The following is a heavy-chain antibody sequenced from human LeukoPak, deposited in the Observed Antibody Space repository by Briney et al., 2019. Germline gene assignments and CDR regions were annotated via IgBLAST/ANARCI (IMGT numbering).Heavy chain of an antibody. CDR3: ARDGGISYFDY. CDR1: GFAFYTYA. J-gene: IGHJ4*02. V-gene: IGHV3-23*01. CDR2: ISGSGGAT. Sequence: GGSLRLSCAASGFAFYTYALSWVRQAPGKGLEWVSAISGSGGATYYADSVKGRFTISRDNSKNTLYLQMNSLRAEDTAVYYCARDGGISYFDYWGQGTLVTVSS. D-gene: IGHD2-15*01.